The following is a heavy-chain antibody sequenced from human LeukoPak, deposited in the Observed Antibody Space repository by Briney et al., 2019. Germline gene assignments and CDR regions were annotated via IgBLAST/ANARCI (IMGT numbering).Heavy chain of an antibody. CDR1: GGTFSSYA. D-gene: IGHD2-15*01. Sequence: ASVKVSCKASGGTFSSYAISWVRQAPGQGLEWMGGIIPIFGTANYAQKFQGRVTITADESTSTAYMELSSLRSEDTAVYYCASRGWYLHYFDYWGQGTLVTVSS. J-gene: IGHJ4*02. CDR3: ASRGWYLHYFDY. CDR2: IIPIFGTA. V-gene: IGHV1-69*13.